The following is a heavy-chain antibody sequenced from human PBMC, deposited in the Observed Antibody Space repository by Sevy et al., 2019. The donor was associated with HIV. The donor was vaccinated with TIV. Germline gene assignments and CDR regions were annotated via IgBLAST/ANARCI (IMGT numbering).Heavy chain of an antibody. V-gene: IGHV3-9*01. D-gene: IGHD6-19*01. CDR3: AKDTSRVLAGTGYFDY. CDR2: ISWNSATR. Sequence: GGCLRLSCAASGFTFEDSAMHWVRQAPGKGLEWVSGISWNSATRGYSDSVKGRFTISRDNAKNSLYLQMNSLRTEDTALYYCAKDTSRVLAGTGYFDYWGQGTLVTVSS. J-gene: IGHJ4*02. CDR1: GFTFEDSA.